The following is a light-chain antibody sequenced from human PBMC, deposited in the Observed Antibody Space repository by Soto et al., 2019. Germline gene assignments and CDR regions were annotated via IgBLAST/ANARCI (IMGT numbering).Light chain of an antibody. CDR3: CSYAGSSTFLYV. CDR1: SSDVGGYNL. CDR2: EGS. Sequence: QSALTQPASVSGSPGQSITISCTGTSSDVGGYNLVSWYQQHPGKAPKLMIYEGSKRPSGVSNRFSGSKSGNTASLTISGLQAEDEADYYCCSYAGSSTFLYVFGTGTKLTVL. J-gene: IGLJ1*01. V-gene: IGLV2-23*03.